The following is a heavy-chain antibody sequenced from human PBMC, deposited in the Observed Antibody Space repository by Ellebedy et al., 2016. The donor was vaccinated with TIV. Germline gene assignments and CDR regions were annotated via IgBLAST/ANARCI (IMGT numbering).Heavy chain of an antibody. CDR1: GYTFTSYG. J-gene: IGHJ6*02. CDR2: ISAFNGNA. V-gene: IGHV1-18*04. CDR3: AREWDSSGWYWGMDV. Sequence: ASVKVSCKASGYTFTSYGISWVRQAPGQGLEWVGWISAFNGNANNAQKLQGRVTMTTDPSTSTAYMELRSLRSDDTAVYYCAREWDSSGWYWGMDVWGQGTSVTVSS. D-gene: IGHD6-19*01.